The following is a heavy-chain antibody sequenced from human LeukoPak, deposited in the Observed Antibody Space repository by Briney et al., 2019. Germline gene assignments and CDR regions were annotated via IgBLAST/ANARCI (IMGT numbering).Heavy chain of an antibody. V-gene: IGHV1-18*01. CDR3: ARDSYTMIVVVPPDY. CDR2: ISAYNGNT. Sequence: ASVKVSCKASGYTFTSYGISWVRQAPGQGLEWMGWISAYNGNTNYAQKLQGRVTMTTDTSTSTAYMELRSLRSDDTAVYYCARDSYTMIVVVPPDYWGQGTLVTVFS. D-gene: IGHD3-22*01. J-gene: IGHJ4*02. CDR1: GYTFTSYG.